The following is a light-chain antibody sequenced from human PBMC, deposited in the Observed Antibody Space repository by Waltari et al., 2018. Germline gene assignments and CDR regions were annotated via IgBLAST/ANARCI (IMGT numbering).Light chain of an antibody. V-gene: IGKV4-1*01. CDR2: WAS. CDR3: QQYYIAQYT. J-gene: IGKJ2*01. CDR1: QSVLFSSDNKNY. Sequence: DIVMTQSPDSLTVSLGERATINCKSSQSVLFSSDNKNYLAWYQQQPGQPPKLLIYWASTRESWVCDRFSGSGSWRDFTLTISSLQAVDVAVYCCQQYYIAQYTFGQGTKLEIK.